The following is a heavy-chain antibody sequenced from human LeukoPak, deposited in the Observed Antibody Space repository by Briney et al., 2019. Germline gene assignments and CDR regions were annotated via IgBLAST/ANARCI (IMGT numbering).Heavy chain of an antibody. Sequence: SETLSLTCAVYVGSFSGYYWSWIRQPPRKGLEWIWEINHSGSTNYNPSLKSRVTISVDTSKTQFSLKLRSVAAADTAVYYCARLGLQYSWGRPFTYYFYYYMYVWGKGTTVTVSS. D-gene: IGHD5-24*01. CDR1: VGSFSGYY. V-gene: IGHV4-34*01. J-gene: IGHJ6*03. CDR2: INHSGST. CDR3: ARLGLQYSWGRPFTYYFYYYMYV.